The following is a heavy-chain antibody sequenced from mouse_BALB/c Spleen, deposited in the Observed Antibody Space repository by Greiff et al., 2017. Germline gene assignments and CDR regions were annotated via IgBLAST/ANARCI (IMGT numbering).Heavy chain of an antibody. CDR2: IYPGNSDT. D-gene: IGHD2-4*01. V-gene: IGHV1-5*01. Sequence: VQLKESGTVLARPGASVKMSCKASGYSFTSYWMHWVKQRPGQGLEWIGAIYPGNSDTSYNQKFKGKAKLTAVTSASTAYMELSSLTNEDSAVYYGTIEYDGDYYAMEYWGQGTSVTVSS. J-gene: IGHJ4*01. CDR3: TIEYDGDYYAMEY. CDR1: GYSFTSYW.